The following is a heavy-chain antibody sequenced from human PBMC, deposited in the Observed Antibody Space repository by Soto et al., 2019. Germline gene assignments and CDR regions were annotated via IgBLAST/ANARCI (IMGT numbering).Heavy chain of an antibody. Sequence: GGSLRLSCAASGFMFTAYAMTWVRQAPGKGLEWLSDISGGGGNRYYADSVRGRFTISRDDSKNILYLEMSSLRVDDTAMYYCAKDRAFCTSTNCQYWYLDLWRHGTLVTVSS. CDR3: AKDRAFCTSTNCQYWYLDL. D-gene: IGHD2-2*01. J-gene: IGHJ2*01. V-gene: IGHV3-23*01. CDR2: ISGGGGNR. CDR1: GFMFTAYA.